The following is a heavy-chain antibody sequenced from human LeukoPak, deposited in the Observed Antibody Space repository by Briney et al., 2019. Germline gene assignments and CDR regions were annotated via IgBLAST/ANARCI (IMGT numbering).Heavy chain of an antibody. Sequence: SETLSLTCTVSGGSISSYHWSWIRQPPGKGLEWIGYIYSSGSTNYNPSLESRVTISGDTSKNQFSLKLSSVTAADTAVYYCARLGYSSSWYKIDYMGQGTLVTVSS. CDR2: IYSSGST. CDR3: ARLGYSSSWYKIDY. D-gene: IGHD6-13*01. V-gene: IGHV4-59*08. CDR1: GGSISSYH. J-gene: IGHJ4*02.